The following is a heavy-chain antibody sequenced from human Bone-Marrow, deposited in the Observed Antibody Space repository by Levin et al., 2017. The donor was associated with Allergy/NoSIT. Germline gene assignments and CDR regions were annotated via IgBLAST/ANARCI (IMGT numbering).Heavy chain of an antibody. Sequence: SETLSLTCTVSGGSISSYYWSWIRQPPGKGLEWLGYIYYSGTTNYNPSVKSRVTISVDTSKNQFSLKLSSVTAADTAVYFCAGGREGGARKSYDYWGQGTLVTVSS. CDR1: GGSISSYY. CDR3: AGGREGGARKSYDY. D-gene: IGHD3-16*01. CDR2: IYYSGTT. V-gene: IGHV4-59*01. J-gene: IGHJ4*02.